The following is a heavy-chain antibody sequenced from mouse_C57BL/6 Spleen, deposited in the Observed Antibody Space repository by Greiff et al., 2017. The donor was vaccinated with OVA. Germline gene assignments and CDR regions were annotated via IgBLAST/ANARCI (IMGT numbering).Heavy chain of an antibody. D-gene: IGHD1-1*01. CDR1: GFNIKAYY. Sequence: EVKLQESGAELVKPGASVKLSCTASGFNIKAYYMHWVKQRTEQGLEWIGRIDPEDGETKYAPKFQGKATITADTSSNPAYLQLSSLTSEDTAVYYCARWGTTVVDYAMDYWGQGTAVTVSS. J-gene: IGHJ4*01. CDR3: ARWGTTVVDYAMDY. V-gene: IGHV14-2*01. CDR2: IDPEDGET.